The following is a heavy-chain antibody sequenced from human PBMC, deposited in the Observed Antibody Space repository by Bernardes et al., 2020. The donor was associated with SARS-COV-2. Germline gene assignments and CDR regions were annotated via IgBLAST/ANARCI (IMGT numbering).Heavy chain of an antibody. CDR3: ARILRDNGFGSGYYDL. CDR1: GFNFRSYA. J-gene: IGHJ2*01. V-gene: IGHV3-21*01. D-gene: IGHD4-17*01. CDR2: ITASTNYI. Sequence: GGSLRLSCAASGFNFRSYAMNWVRQAPGKGLQWVSSITASTNYIQYTDSVEGRFTVSRDNAKNSLYLEMNSLRVEDTAIYYCARILRDNGFGSGYYDLWGRGTLVIVSS.